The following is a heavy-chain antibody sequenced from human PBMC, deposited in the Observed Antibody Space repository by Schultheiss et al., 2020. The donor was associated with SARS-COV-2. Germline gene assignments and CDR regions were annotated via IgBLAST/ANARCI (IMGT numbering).Heavy chain of an antibody. V-gene: IGHV3-30-3*01. Sequence: GGSLRLSCAASGFTFSSYAMHWVRQAPGKGLEWVAVISYDGSNKYYADSVTGRFTISRDNAKNSLYLQMNSLRAEDTALYYCAKDGGSGSYQPDAFDIWGQGTMVTVSS. CDR2: ISYDGSNK. CDR1: GFTFSSYA. D-gene: IGHD3-10*01. CDR3: AKDGGSGSYQPDAFDI. J-gene: IGHJ3*02.